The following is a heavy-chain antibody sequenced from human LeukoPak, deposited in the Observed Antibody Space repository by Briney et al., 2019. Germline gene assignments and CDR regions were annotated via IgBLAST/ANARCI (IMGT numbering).Heavy chain of an antibody. J-gene: IGHJ4*02. Sequence: GGSLRLSCAASGFTFSSYAMHWVRQAPGKGLEWVAVISYDGSNKYYADSVKGRFTISRDNSKNTLYLQMNSLRAEDTAVYYCARERTSRGYSYGYDYWGQGTLVTASS. CDR2: ISYDGSNK. CDR1: GFTFSSYA. V-gene: IGHV3-30*04. D-gene: IGHD5-18*01. CDR3: ARERTSRGYSYGYDY.